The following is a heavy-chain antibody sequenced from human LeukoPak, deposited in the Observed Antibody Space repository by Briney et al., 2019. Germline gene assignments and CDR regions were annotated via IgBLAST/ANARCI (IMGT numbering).Heavy chain of an antibody. Sequence: GESLKISCKGSGYSFTSYWIGWVRQMPGKGLEWMGIIYPGDSDTRYSPSFQGQVTISADKSISTAYPQWSSLKASDTAMYYCASTRRGYDILTGYYESWFDPWGQGTLVTVSS. D-gene: IGHD3-9*01. CDR2: IYPGDSDT. CDR1: GYSFTSYW. J-gene: IGHJ5*02. CDR3: ASTRRGYDILTGYYESWFDP. V-gene: IGHV5-51*01.